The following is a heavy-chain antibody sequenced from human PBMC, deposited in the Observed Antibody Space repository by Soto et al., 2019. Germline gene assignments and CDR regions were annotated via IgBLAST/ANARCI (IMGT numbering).Heavy chain of an antibody. V-gene: IGHV3-21*01. J-gene: IGHJ3*02. D-gene: IGHD3-22*01. CDR2: ISSSSSYI. CDR1: GFTFSSYS. CDR3: ARESYYYDSSGYYPFDI. Sequence: PVGSLRLSCAASGFTFSSYSMNWVRQAPGKGLEWVSSISSSSSYIYYADSVKGRFTISRDNAKNSLYLQMNSLRAEDTAVYYCARESYYYDSSGYYPFDIWGQGTMVTVSS.